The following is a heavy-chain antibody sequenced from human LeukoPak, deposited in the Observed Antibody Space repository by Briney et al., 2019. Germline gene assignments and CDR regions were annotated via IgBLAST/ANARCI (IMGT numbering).Heavy chain of an antibody. CDR3: ATLRSQEAFDI. CDR2: IIPIFGTA. Sequence: ASVKVSCKASGGTFSSYAISWVRQAPGQGLEWMGGIIPIFGTANYAQKFQGRVTITTDESTSTAYMELSSLRSEDTAVYYCATLRSQEAFDIWGQGTMVTVSS. V-gene: IGHV1-69*05. J-gene: IGHJ3*02. CDR1: GGTFSSYA.